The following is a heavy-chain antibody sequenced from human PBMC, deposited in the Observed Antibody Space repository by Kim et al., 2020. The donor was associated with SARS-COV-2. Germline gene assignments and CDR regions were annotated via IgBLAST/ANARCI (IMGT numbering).Heavy chain of an antibody. V-gene: IGHV1-2*06. J-gene: IGHJ6*02. CDR2: INPNSGGT. CDR1: GYTFTGYY. CDR3: ARADYGRRKVLYYYYGMDV. Sequence: ASVKVSCKASGYTFTGYYMHWVRQAPGQGLEWMGRINPNSGGTNYAQKFQGRVTMTRDTSISTAYMELSRLRSDDTAVYYCARADYGRRKVLYYYYGMDVWGQGTTVTVSS. D-gene: IGHD3-10*02.